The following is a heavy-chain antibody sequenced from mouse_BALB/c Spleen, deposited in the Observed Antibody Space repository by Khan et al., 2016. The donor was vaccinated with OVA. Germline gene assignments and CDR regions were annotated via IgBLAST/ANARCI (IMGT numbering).Heavy chain of an antibody. V-gene: IGHV1-77*01. Sequence: VQLQESGAELARPGASVKLSCKASGYTFPDYYITWVKQRPGQGLEWIGEISPGSGDTYYNEKFKGQATLTADTSSATVYVQLSSLTSETSAVYCCARRNYFGYTFAYWGQGTLVTVSA. CDR2: ISPGSGDT. CDR3: ARRNYFGYTFAY. D-gene: IGHD1-2*01. J-gene: IGHJ3*01. CDR1: GYTFPDYY.